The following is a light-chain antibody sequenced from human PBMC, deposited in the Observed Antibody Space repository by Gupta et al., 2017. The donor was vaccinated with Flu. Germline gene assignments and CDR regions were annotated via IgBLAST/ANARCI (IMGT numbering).Light chain of an antibody. CDR3: AAWDDSLNGCV. CDR1: SSNIGTYT. CDR2: SNN. J-gene: IGLJ3*02. V-gene: IGLV1-44*01. Sequence: QSVLTQPPSASGTPGQRVTISCSGSSSNIGTYTVTWYQQLPGTAPKLLIYSNNQRPSGVPDRFSGSKSGTSASLAISGLQSEDEADDYCAAWDDSLNGCVFGGGTKLNGL.